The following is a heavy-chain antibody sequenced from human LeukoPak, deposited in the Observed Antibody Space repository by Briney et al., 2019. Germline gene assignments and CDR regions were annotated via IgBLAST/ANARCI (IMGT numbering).Heavy chain of an antibody. CDR3: ARAGEMRYMDA. V-gene: IGHV3-9*01. CDR1: GFTFDDYA. Sequence: PGRSLRLSCAASGFTFDDYAMHWVRHAPGKGLEWVSGISWNSGSIGYADSVKGRFTISRDNAKNSLFLQMNSLRADDTAIYYCARAGEMRYMDAWGKGTAVTVSS. D-gene: IGHD5-24*01. J-gene: IGHJ6*03. CDR2: ISWNSGSI.